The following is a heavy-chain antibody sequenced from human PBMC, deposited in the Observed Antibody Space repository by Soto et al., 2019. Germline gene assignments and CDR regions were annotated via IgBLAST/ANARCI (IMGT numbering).Heavy chain of an antibody. CDR2: ISYSGTT. CDR1: GGSINSGGYY. J-gene: IGHJ5*02. D-gene: IGHD3-10*01. CDR3: ASSHITPIRATTWFNP. Sequence: QVQLQESGPGLVKPSQTLSLTCTVSGGSINSGGYYWNWIRQFPGKGLEWIGYISYSGTTYYNPSLKSPVSISGDPCQNQFSLKVNAAPAADTSVYACASSHITPIRATTWFNPWGRGTVVTVSS. V-gene: IGHV4-31*01.